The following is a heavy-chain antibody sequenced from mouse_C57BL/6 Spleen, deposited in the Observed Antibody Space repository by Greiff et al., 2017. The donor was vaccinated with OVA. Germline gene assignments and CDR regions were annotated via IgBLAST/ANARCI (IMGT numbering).Heavy chain of an antibody. V-gene: IGHV5-12*01. D-gene: IGHD2-3*01. CDR2: ISNGGGST. Sequence: VMLVESGGGLVQPGGSLKLSCAASGFTFSDYYMYWVRQTPEKRLEWVAYISNGGGSTYYPDTVQGRFTTSRDNAKNTLYLQMSRLKSEDTAMYYCARQGGYYEFDYGGQGTTLTVSS. CDR3: ARQGGYYEFDY. CDR1: GFTFSDYY. J-gene: IGHJ2*01.